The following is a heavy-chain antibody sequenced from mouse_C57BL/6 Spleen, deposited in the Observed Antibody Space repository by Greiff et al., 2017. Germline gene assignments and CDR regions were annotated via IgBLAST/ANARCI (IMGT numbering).Heavy chain of an antibody. CDR1: GYTFTSYW. V-gene: IGHV1-64*01. J-gene: IGHJ2*01. CDR2: IHPNSGST. Sequence: QVQLQQPGAELVKPGASVTLSCKASGYTFTSYWMHWVKQRPGQGLEWIGMIHPNSGSTNYNEKFKSKATLTVNKSASTAYMQLSSLTSEDSAVYYCARWGLGRLDYWGQGTTLTVSS. CDR3: ARWGLGRLDY. D-gene: IGHD4-1*01.